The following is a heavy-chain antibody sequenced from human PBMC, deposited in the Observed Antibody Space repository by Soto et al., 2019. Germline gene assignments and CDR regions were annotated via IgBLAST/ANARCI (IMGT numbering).Heavy chain of an antibody. CDR3: ARDAAGVYSYRY. Sequence: AVKVSCKSSGYTFTSYGISWVRQAPGQGLEWMGWISAYNGNTNYAQKLQGRFTMTTDTSTSTAYMELRSLRSDDTAVYYCARDAAGVYSYRYWGQGTLVTSPQ. V-gene: IGHV1-18*04. D-gene: IGHD5-18*01. CDR2: ISAYNGNT. J-gene: IGHJ4*02. CDR1: GYTFTSYG.